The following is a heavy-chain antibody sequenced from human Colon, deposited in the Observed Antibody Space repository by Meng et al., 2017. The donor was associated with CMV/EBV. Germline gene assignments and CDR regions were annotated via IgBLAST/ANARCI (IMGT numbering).Heavy chain of an antibody. J-gene: IGHJ1*01. Sequence: QAQLVQPGGEGRMPGASGKVSCKASGYSFTGYYIHWVRQAPGQGLEWMGWMDPTTGRTDYAQKFQGTVTMTRDTSISTAYLELSRLTSDDTAVYYCASHSSYVWGSHHWGQGTLVTVSS. D-gene: IGHD3-16*01. CDR3: ASHSSYVWGSHH. CDR1: GYSFTGYY. V-gene: IGHV1-2*02. CDR2: MDPTTGRT.